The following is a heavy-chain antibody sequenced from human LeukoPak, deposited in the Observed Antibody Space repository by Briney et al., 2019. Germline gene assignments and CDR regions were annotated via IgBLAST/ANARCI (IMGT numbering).Heavy chain of an antibody. D-gene: IGHD3-3*01. CDR1: GFTFSSYS. Sequence: GGSLRLSCAASGFTFSSYSMNWVRQAPGKGLEWVSYISSSSSTIYYADSVKGRFTISRDNAKNSLYLQMNSLRAEDTAVYYCASNRLNYDFWSGYFEGPPYYFDYWGQGTLVTVSS. CDR2: ISSSSSTI. J-gene: IGHJ4*02. V-gene: IGHV3-48*01. CDR3: ASNRLNYDFWSGYFEGPPYYFDY.